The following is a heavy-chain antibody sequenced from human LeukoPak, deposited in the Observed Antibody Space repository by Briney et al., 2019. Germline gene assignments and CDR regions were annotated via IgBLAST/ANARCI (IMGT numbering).Heavy chain of an antibody. D-gene: IGHD4-17*01. CDR1: GYTFTSYG. Sequence: ASVKVSCKASGYTFTSYGISWVRQAPGQGLEWMGWISAYNGNTNYAQKLQGRVTMTTDTSTSTAYMELSSLRSEDTAVYYCARGGRYGDYSYYMDVWGKGTTVTVSS. CDR2: ISAYNGNT. J-gene: IGHJ6*03. V-gene: IGHV1-18*01. CDR3: ARGGRYGDYSYYMDV.